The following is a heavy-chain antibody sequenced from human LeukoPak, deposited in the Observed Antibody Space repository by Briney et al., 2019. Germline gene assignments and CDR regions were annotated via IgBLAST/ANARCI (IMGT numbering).Heavy chain of an antibody. V-gene: IGHV3-30*03. CDR1: GFTFSSYG. CDR3: ASLGYTAMTRDY. J-gene: IGHJ4*02. D-gene: IGHD5-18*01. CDR2: ISYDGSNK. Sequence: GGSLRLSCAASGFTFSSYGFNWVRQAPGKGLEWVAVISYDGSNKYYADSVKGRFTISRDNSKNTLYLQMNSLRAEDTAVYYCASLGYTAMTRDYWGQGTLVTVSS.